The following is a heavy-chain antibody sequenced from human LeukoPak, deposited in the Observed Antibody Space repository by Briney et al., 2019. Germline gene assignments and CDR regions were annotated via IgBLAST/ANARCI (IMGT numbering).Heavy chain of an antibody. V-gene: IGHV4-4*07. D-gene: IGHD3-10*01. Sequence: PSETLSLTCTVSGDSISSYYWTWIRQPAGKGLEWIGRIYTSGTTNYNPSLKSRVTMSVDTSKNQLSLKLKSVTAADTAVYFCARVRRASLYDTTGYLDYWGQGSLVTVSS. CDR3: ARVRRASLYDTTGYLDY. CDR2: IYTSGTT. CDR1: GDSISSYY. J-gene: IGHJ4*02.